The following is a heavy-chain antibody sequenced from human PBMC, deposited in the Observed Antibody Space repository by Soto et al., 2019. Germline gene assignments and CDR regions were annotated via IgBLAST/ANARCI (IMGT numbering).Heavy chain of an antibody. CDR3: AIDRGYLAFEN. CDR1: GFTFSGAW. V-gene: IGHV3-7*01. J-gene: IGHJ4*02. CDR2: IKPDGSGK. Sequence: GGSLRLSCEVSGFTFSGAWMNWVRQAPGERPEWVAFIKPDGSGKTYVDSVKGRFTISRDNAKNSLYLEMNSLRAEDTAVYYCAIDRGYLAFENWGQGILVTVSS. D-gene: IGHD3-10*01.